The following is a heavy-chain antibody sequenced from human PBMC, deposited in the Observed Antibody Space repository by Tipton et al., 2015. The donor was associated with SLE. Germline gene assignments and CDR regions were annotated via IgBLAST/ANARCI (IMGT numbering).Heavy chain of an antibody. CDR2: ISGSDGTDGTK. CDR1: GFTFSTYG. J-gene: IGHJ3*02. Sequence: SLRLSCAAPGFTFSTYGMRWVRQSPGQGLAWVSSISGSDGTDGTKYYADSVKGRFTISRDNSKNTVYLQMNSVRVEDTAIYYCARRNSESGAFDIWGQGTLVTVSS. V-gene: IGHV3-23*01. CDR3: ARRNSESGAFDI. D-gene: IGHD3-10*01.